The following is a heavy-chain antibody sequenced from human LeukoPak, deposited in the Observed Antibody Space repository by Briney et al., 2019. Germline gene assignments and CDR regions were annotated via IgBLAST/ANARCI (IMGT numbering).Heavy chain of an antibody. CDR2: IYHTGIT. CDR1: GDSISHYY. V-gene: IGHV4-59*01. D-gene: IGHD3-9*01. Sequence: SETLSLTCTVSGDSISHYYWTWIRQPPGRGLEWIAFIYHTGITNYNPSLQSRVITSLDTSKNQLSLKLRTVTAADTAVYYCARDGPEVTYDILTSDSHYMDVWGKGTTVTVSS. CDR3: ARDGPEVTYDILTSDSHYMDV. J-gene: IGHJ6*03.